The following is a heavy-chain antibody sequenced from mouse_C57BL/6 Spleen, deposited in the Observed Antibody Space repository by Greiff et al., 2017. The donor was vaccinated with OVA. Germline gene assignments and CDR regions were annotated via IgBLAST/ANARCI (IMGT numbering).Heavy chain of an antibody. CDR3: ASYYYGSGAWFAY. Sequence: EVQLVESGGDLVKPGGSLKLSCAASGFTFSSYGMSWVRQTPDKRLAWVATISSGGSYTYYPDSVKGRFTISRDNAKNTLYLQMSSLKSEDTAMYYCASYYYGSGAWFAYWGQGTLVTVSA. D-gene: IGHD1-1*01. CDR2: ISSGGSYT. CDR1: GFTFSSYG. V-gene: IGHV5-6*01. J-gene: IGHJ3*01.